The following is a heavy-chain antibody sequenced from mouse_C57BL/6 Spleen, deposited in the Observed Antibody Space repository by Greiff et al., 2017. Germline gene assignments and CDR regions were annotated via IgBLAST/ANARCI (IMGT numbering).Heavy chain of an antibody. J-gene: IGHJ3*01. CDR1: GYTFTSYW. D-gene: IGHD1-1*01. CDR2: INPSNGGT. CDR3: ALITTVVAPFAY. V-gene: IGHV1-53*01. Sequence: VQLQQPGTELVKPGASVKLSCKASGYTFTSYWMHWVKQRPGQGLEWIGNINPSNGGTNYNEKFKSKATLTVDKSSSTAYMQLSSLTAEDTAVYYCALITTVVAPFAYWGQGTLVTVSA.